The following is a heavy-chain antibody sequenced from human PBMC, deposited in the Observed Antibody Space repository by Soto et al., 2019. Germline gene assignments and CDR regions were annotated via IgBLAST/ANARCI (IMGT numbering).Heavy chain of an antibody. CDR1: GGSISSGAYY. V-gene: IGHV4-31*03. CDR3: ACGGDWGRFDY. D-gene: IGHD2-21*02. J-gene: IGHJ4*02. CDR2: IYYNGNT. Sequence: PSETLSLTCTVSGGSISSGAYYWSWIRQLPGKDLEWIAYIYYNGNTYYTPSLKSRATISLDTSRNQFFLNLNSVTAADTAVCYCACGGDWGRFDYWGRGTLVTVSS.